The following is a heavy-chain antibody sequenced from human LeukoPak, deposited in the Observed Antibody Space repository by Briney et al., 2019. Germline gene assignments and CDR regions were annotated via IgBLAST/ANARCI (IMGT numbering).Heavy chain of an antibody. CDR2: ISAYSVNT. V-gene: IGHV1-18*01. D-gene: IGHD3-10*01. J-gene: IGHJ3*02. CDR3: ARLWGFGELFRAFDI. Sequence: GASVKVSRKASGDTFTSYGISCGPEAPGQGREWRGWISAYSVNTNYAQKLQGRVTMTTDTSTSTAYMELRSLRSDDTAVYYCARLWGFGELFRAFDIWGQGTMVTVSS. CDR1: GDTFTSYG.